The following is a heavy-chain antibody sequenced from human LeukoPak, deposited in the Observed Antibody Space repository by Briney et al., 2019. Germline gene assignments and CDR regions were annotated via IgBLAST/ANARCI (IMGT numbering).Heavy chain of an antibody. CDR2: IYYSGGT. D-gene: IGHD2-2*03. CDR1: GGSLSDYY. CDR3: ARLLRVGYCSTTTCNWFDP. Sequence: SETLSLTCAVYGGSLSDYYWTWIRPPPGRGLEWIGSIYYSGGTYYSPPLKSSVTISVDTYKNQFSLKLSSVTAADTAVYYCARLLRVGYCSTTTCNWFDPWGQGTLVTVSS. J-gene: IGHJ5*02. V-gene: IGHV4-34*01.